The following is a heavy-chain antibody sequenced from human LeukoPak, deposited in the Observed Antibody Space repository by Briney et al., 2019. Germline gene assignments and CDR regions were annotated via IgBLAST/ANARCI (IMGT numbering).Heavy chain of an antibody. V-gene: IGHV1-2*06. Sequence: ASVKVSCKASGYTFASYGISWVRQAPGQGLEWMGRINPNSGGTNYAQKFQGRVTMTRDTPISTVYMELSRLRSDDTAVYYCAREAGTFGGVIVKRVWFDPWGQGTLVTVSS. D-gene: IGHD3-16*02. CDR1: GYTFASYG. J-gene: IGHJ5*02. CDR3: AREAGTFGGVIVKRVWFDP. CDR2: INPNSGGT.